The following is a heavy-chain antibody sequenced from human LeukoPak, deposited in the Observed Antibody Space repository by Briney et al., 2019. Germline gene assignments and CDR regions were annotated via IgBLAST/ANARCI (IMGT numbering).Heavy chain of an antibody. CDR1: GYTFTRYG. Sequence: ASVKVSCKASGYTFTRYGITWVRQAPGQGLEWMGWISAYNGNTNYAHKVQGRVTMTTDTSTSTAYMELRSLSSDDTAVYYCARDNSAISDCSSASCFHFNYRGQGTLVTVSS. CDR3: ARDNSAISDCSSASCFHFNY. J-gene: IGHJ4*02. V-gene: IGHV1-18*01. CDR2: ISAYNGNT. D-gene: IGHD2-2*01.